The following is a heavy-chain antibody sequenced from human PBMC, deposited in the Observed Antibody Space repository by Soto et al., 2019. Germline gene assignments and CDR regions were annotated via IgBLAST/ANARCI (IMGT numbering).Heavy chain of an antibody. D-gene: IGHD3-9*01. CDR3: ARAHLYYDILTGTQGPLEAFDI. V-gene: IGHV1-46*01. J-gene: IGHJ3*02. Sequence: RASVKVSCKASGYTFTSYYMHWVRQAPGQGLEWMGIINPSGGSTSYAQKFQGRVTMTRDTSTSTVYMELSSLRSEDTAVYYCARAHLYYDILTGTQGPLEAFDIWGQGTMVTVSS. CDR1: GYTFTSYY. CDR2: INPSGGST.